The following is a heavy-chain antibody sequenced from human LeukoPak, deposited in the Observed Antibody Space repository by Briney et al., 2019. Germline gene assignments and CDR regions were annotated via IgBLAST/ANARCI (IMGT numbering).Heavy chain of an antibody. D-gene: IGHD5-12*01. J-gene: IGHJ4*02. V-gene: IGHV1-2*02. Sequence: GASVKVSCKASGYTFTMYYIHWLRQAPGQGLEWMGWINPNSGDTNYAQKFQGRVTMTRDTSISTAYMELNRLTSDDTAVYYCAKNPYEYYFDYWGQGTLVTVSS. CDR3: AKNPYEYYFDY. CDR2: INPNSGDT. CDR1: GYTFTMYY.